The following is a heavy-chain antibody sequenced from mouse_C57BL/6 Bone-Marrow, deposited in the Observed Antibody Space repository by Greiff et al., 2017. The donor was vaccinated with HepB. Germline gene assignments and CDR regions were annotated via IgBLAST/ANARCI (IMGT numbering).Heavy chain of an antibody. V-gene: IGHV6-3*01. Sequence: EVKLVESGGGLVQPGGSMKLSCVASGFTFSNYWMNWVRQSPEKGLEWVAQIRLKSDNYATHYAESVKWRFTISRDDSKSSVYLQMNNLRAEDTGIYYCTDLLRAMDYWGQGTSVTVSS. CDR2: IRLKSDNYAT. J-gene: IGHJ4*01. CDR3: TDLLRAMDY. CDR1: GFTFSNYW. D-gene: IGHD2-1*01.